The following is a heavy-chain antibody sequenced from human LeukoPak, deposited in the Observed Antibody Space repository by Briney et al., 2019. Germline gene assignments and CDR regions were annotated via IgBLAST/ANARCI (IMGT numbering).Heavy chain of an antibody. D-gene: IGHD6-13*01. V-gene: IGHV1-2*02. CDR2: SNPNSGGT. CDR1: GYTLTGYY. J-gene: IGHJ4*02. Sequence: ASVKVSCKASGYTLTGYYMHWVRQAPGQGLEWMGWSNPNSGGTNYAQKFHGRVTMTRDTSITTGYMELSSLRSEDTAVYYCARDKSPLSYSSSWYVGYWGQGTLVTVSS. CDR3: ARDKSPLSYSSSWYVGY.